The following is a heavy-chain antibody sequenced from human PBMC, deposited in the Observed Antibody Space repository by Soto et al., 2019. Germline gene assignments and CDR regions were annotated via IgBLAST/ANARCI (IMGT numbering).Heavy chain of an antibody. CDR1: GFTVTSNY. CDR3: ASRGGVNSLWSFDL. Sequence: EVQLVESGGGVIQPGESLRLSCAASGFTVTSNYISWVRQAPGKGLEWVSVTYSSGNTDYAVSVKGRFTISRDNSKNTLYLQMNSLRAEDTAVYYCASRGGVNSLWSFDLWGRGTLVTVSS. CDR2: TYSSGNT. J-gene: IGHJ2*01. D-gene: IGHD2-8*02. V-gene: IGHV3-53*01.